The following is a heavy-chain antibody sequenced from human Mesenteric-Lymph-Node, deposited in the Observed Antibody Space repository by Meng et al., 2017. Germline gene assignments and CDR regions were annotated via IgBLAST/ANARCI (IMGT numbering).Heavy chain of an antibody. CDR1: GFTFSNFP. CDR2: ISFDGNHK. Sequence: GESLKISCAASGFTFSNFPMHWVRQAPGKGLEWVTLISFDGNHKYYADSVKGRFTVSRDNSSNTVFLQMSSLRTEDTATYYCARVHTLVRGAIDFWGQGSLVTVSS. CDR3: ARVHTLVRGAIDF. D-gene: IGHD3-10*01. J-gene: IGHJ4*02. V-gene: IGHV3-30*03.